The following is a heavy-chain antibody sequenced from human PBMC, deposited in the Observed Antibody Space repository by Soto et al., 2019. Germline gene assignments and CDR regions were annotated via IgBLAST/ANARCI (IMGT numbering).Heavy chain of an antibody. CDR2: IYWDDDK. V-gene: IGHV2-5*02. CDR3: AHSQADLSPLYFDY. J-gene: IGHJ4*02. CDR1: GVSLSTSGGG. Sequence: SGATLMNPTRTLTLTCTFPGVSLSTSGGGVGWIRHPPGKALEWLALIYWDDDKRYSPSLKSRLTITKDTSKNQVVLTMTNMDPVDTATYYCAHSQADLSPLYFDYWGQGTLVTVSS. D-gene: IGHD2-15*01.